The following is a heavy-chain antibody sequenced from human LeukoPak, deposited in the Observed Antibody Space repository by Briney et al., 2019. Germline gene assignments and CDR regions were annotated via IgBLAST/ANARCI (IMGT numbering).Heavy chain of an antibody. V-gene: IGHV4-39*02. CDR1: GGSISSSSYY. CDR3: ARDVELYFDY. D-gene: IGHD5-24*01. Sequence: PSETLSLTCTVSGGSISSSSYYWGWIRQPPGKGLEWIGSIYYSGSTYYNPFLKSRVTISVDTSKNQFSLKLSSVTAADTAVYYCARDVELYFDYWGQGTLVTVSS. CDR2: IYYSGST. J-gene: IGHJ4*02.